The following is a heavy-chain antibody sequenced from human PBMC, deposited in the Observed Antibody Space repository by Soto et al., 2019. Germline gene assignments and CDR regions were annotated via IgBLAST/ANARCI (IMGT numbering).Heavy chain of an antibody. CDR2: IYYTGGT. J-gene: IGHJ4*02. CDR1: GGSVSSGSYY. Sequence: QVQLQESGPGLVKPSETLSLTCSVSGGSVSSGSYYWSWIWQSPEKGLEWIGYIYYTGGTKYNPSLTSRVTISADTSRNHFSLKLTSVTAADTAVYYCARLEVGLDYWGQGVLVTVSS. CDR3: ARLEVGLDY. D-gene: IGHD2-2*01. V-gene: IGHV4-61*03.